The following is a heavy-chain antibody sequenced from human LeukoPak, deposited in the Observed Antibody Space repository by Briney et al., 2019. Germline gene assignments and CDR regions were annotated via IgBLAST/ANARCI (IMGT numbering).Heavy chain of an antibody. D-gene: IGHD2-21*02. CDR2: IFYSGST. J-gene: IGHJ1*01. Sequence: SETLSLTCTVSGGSISSYYWSWIRQPPGKGLEWIGYIFYSGSTNYNPSLKSRVTISIDTSKNQFSLKLSSVTAADTAVYYCARGDSTATPKYFQYWGQGTLVTVSS. CDR3: ARGDSTATPKYFQY. V-gene: IGHV4-59*01. CDR1: GGSISSYY.